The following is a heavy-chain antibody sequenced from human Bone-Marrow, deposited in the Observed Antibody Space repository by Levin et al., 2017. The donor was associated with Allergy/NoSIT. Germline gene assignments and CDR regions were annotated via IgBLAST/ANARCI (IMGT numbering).Heavy chain of an antibody. CDR1: GFSLGTSGMR. V-gene: IGHV2-70*04. D-gene: IGHD4-17*01. CDR3: ARGGDYGAFDF. J-gene: IGHJ3*01. CDR2: IDWDDDK. Sequence: TLSLTCTFSGFSLGTSGMRVSWIRQPPGEALEWLARIDWDDDKFYSPSLKSRLTISKDTSKNQVGLIMTNMDPADTGTYFCARGGDYGAFDFWGPGTMVIVSS.